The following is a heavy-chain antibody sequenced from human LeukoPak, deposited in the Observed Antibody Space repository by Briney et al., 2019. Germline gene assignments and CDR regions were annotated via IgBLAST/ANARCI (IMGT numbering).Heavy chain of an antibody. CDR3: ARGVSGYSYGSRFDY. CDR1: GFTVSSTS. J-gene: IGHJ4*02. Sequence: GGSLRLSFEPSGFTVSSTSMSWVRQAPGKGLEGVPVIYSGGSTHYADSVKGRFTTSRDNSKNTLYLQMNSLRAEDTAVYYCARGVSGYSYGSRFDYWGQGTLVTVSS. D-gene: IGHD5-18*01. CDR2: IYSGGST. V-gene: IGHV3-53*01.